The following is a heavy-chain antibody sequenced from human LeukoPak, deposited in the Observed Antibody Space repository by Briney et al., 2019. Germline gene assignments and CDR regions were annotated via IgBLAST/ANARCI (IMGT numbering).Heavy chain of an antibody. Sequence: SQTLSLTCAVSGGSISSGGYSWSWIRQPPEKGLEWIGYIYHSGSTYYNPSLKSRVTISVDRSKNQFSLKLSSVTAADTAVYYCARGDYGSGSYYTGLGYFDYWGQGTLVTVSS. CDR3: ARGDYGSGSYYTGLGYFDY. CDR1: GGSISSGGYS. CDR2: IYHSGST. J-gene: IGHJ4*02. V-gene: IGHV4-30-2*01. D-gene: IGHD3-10*01.